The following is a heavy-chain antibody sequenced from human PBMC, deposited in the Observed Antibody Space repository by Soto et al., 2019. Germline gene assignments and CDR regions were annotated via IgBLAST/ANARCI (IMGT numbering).Heavy chain of an antibody. Sequence: EVQLLEAGGGLVQPGGSLRLSCAASGFTFSSYVMSWVRQATGKGLEWVSAISGSGGSTYYADSVKGRFTISRDNSKNTLYLQMNSLRAKDTAVYYCAKGEYSSGWYYFDYWGQGTLVTVSS. CDR1: GFTFSSYV. CDR2: ISGSGGST. CDR3: AKGEYSSGWYYFDY. J-gene: IGHJ4*02. V-gene: IGHV3-23*01. D-gene: IGHD6-19*01.